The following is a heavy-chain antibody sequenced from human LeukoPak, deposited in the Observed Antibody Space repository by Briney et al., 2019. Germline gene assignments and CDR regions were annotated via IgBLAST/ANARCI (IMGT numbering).Heavy chain of an antibody. V-gene: IGHV3-49*03. Sequence: QTGGSLRLSCTASGFTFGDYAMSWFRQAPGKGLEWVGFIRSKAYGGTTEYAASVKGRFTISRDDSKSIAYLQMNSLKTEHTAVYYCTPDYGDYVVHYWGQGTLVTVSS. D-gene: IGHD4-17*01. CDR3: TPDYGDYVVHY. CDR1: GFTFGDYA. J-gene: IGHJ4*02. CDR2: IRSKAYGGTT.